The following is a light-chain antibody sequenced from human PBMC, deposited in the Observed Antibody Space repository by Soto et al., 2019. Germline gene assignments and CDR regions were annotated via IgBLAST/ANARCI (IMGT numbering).Light chain of an antibody. CDR3: QTWGTGIHVV. CDR1: SGHNNYA. V-gene: IGLV4-69*01. CDR2: LNSDGSH. Sequence: QSVLTQSPSASASLGASVKLTCTLSSGHNNYAIAWHQQQPEKGPRYLMTLNSDGSHSKGDGIPDRFSGSSSGAERYLIISSLQSEDEADYYCQTWGTGIHVVFGGGTKLTVL. J-gene: IGLJ2*01.